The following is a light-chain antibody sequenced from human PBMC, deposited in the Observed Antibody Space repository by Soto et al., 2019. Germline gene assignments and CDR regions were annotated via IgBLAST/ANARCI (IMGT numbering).Light chain of an antibody. V-gene: IGKV3-20*01. CDR1: QSVSSSY. Sequence: EIVLTQSPGTLSLSPGERATLSCRASQSVSSSYLAWYQQKPGQAPRLLIYGTSGRANGIPDRFSGSGSGTDFTLTISRLETEDFAVYYCQQYGSSPPVTFGQGTRLEIK. CDR2: GTS. J-gene: IGKJ5*01. CDR3: QQYGSSPPVT.